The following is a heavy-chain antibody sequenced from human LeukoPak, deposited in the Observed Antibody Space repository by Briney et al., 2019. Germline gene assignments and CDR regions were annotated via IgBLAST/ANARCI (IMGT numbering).Heavy chain of an antibody. D-gene: IGHD6-13*01. CDR1: GGSISSHY. V-gene: IGHV4-59*11. J-gene: IGHJ6*03. CDR3: ARFLADSSSWYHYYYYYYMDV. CDR2: IYYSGST. Sequence: SETLSLTCTVSGGSISSHYWSWIRQPPGQGLEWIGYIYYSGSTNYNPSLKSRVTISVDTSKNQFSLKLSSATAADTAVYYCARFLADSSSWYHYYYYYYMDVWGKGTTVTVSS.